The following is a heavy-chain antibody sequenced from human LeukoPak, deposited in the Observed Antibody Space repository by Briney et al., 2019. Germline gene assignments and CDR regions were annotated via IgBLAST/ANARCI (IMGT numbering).Heavy chain of an antibody. CDR1: GFSINSYD. V-gene: IGHV3-21*01. CDR3: ARADCSASTCYLRRSWFDP. Sequence: PGGSLKLSCTASGFSINSYDMNWVRQAPWKGLEWVASISPKSDFIYYSDSVRGRFTISRDNADNSLYLQMNSLRAEDTAVYYCARADCSASTCYLRRSWFDPWGQGTLVTVSS. CDR2: ISPKSDFI. D-gene: IGHD3-9*01. J-gene: IGHJ5*02.